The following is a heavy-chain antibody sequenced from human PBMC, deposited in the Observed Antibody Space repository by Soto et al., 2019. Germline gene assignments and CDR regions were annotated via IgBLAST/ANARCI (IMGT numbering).Heavy chain of an antibody. CDR2: FDPEDGET. CDR3: AGFGVVNYYGMDV. V-gene: IGHV1-24*01. CDR1: GYTFTSYD. Sequence: GASVKVSCKSSGYTFTSYDINWVRQAPGKGLEWMGGFDPEDGETIYAQKFQGRVTMTEDTSTDTAYMELSSLRSEDTAVYYCAGFGVVNYYGMDVWGQGTTVTVSS. J-gene: IGHJ6*02. D-gene: IGHD3-3*01.